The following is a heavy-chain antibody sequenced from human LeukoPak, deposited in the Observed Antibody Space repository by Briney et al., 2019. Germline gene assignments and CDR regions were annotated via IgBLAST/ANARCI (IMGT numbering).Heavy chain of an antibody. D-gene: IGHD3-22*01. Sequence: ASVKVSCKASGYTFTSYGISWVRQAPGQRLEWMGWISAYNGNTNYAQKLQGRVTMTTDTSTSTAYMELRSLRSDDTAVYYCARDRKYYYDSSGYYAFDYWGQGTLVTVSS. CDR2: ISAYNGNT. CDR3: ARDRKYYYDSSGYYAFDY. CDR1: GYTFTSYG. V-gene: IGHV1-18*01. J-gene: IGHJ4*02.